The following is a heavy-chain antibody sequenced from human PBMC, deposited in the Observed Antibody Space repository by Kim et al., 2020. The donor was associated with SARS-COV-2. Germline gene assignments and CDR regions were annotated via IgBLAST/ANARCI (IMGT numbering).Heavy chain of an antibody. D-gene: IGHD2-21*01. V-gene: IGHV3-23*01. J-gene: IGHJ4*02. CDR2: IDGSDGTT. Sequence: GGSLRLSCTTSGFTFTGHAMSWVRQAPGKGLEWVSSIDGSDGTTYYVDSVKGWFSISRDDSKNTLYLHMSALRADDTATYYCLKGGWGWIWDYWGQGTL. CDR3: LKGGWGWIWDY. CDR1: GFTFTGHA.